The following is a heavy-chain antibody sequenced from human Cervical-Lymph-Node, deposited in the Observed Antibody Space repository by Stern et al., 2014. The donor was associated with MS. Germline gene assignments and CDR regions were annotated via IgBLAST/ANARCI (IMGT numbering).Heavy chain of an antibody. CDR3: ARVGSVAGTWPDY. V-gene: IGHV3-48*01. CDR2: ISSSSSPI. Sequence: VHLVESGGGLVQPGGSLRLSCAASGFTFNTYNMNWVRQAPGKGLEWVSYISSSSSPIYYADSVKGRFTISRDNARNSLYLEMNSLRAEDTAVYYCARVGSVAGTWPDYWGQGTLVTVSS. D-gene: IGHD6-19*01. CDR1: GFTFNTYN. J-gene: IGHJ4*02.